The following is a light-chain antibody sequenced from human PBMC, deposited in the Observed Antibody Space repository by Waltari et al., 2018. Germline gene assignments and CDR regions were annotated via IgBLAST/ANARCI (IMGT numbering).Light chain of an antibody. Sequence: DIVMTQSPDSLAVSLGERATINCKSSQSVLHNSFNRHYLACYQHKPGQPPKLLIYSASTRASGVPDRFSGSGCGSDFTLTISNLQAEDVSVYYCQQYLRPPFTFGPGTHVEI. J-gene: IGKJ3*01. CDR2: SAS. CDR3: QQYLRPPFT. V-gene: IGKV4-1*01. CDR1: QSVLHNSFNRHY.